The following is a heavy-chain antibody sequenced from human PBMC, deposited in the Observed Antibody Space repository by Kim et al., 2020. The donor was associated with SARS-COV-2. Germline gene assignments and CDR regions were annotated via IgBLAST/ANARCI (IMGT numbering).Heavy chain of an antibody. CDR1: GYTFTGYY. CDR3: ARDQDNWNYDENWFDP. CDR2: INPNSGGT. D-gene: IGHD1-7*01. J-gene: IGHJ5*02. Sequence: ASVKVSCKASGYTFTGYYMHWVRQAPGQGLEWMGRINPNSGGTNYAQKFQGRVTMTRDTSISTAYMELSRLRSDDTAVYYCARDQDNWNYDENWFDPWGQGTLVTVSS. V-gene: IGHV1-2*06.